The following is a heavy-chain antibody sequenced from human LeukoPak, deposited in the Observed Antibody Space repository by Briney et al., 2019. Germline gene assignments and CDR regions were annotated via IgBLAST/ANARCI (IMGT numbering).Heavy chain of an antibody. CDR1: GYTVSSNY. CDR2: IYSGGNT. V-gene: IGHV3-66*02. CDR3: ARGGYGSGSYGMGH. J-gene: IGHJ4*02. D-gene: IGHD3-10*01. Sequence: PGGSLRLSCAVSGYTVSSNYMNWVRQAPGKGLEWVSVIYSGGNTDYADSVKGRFTISRDNSKNTVYLQMNSLRAEDTAVYYCARGGYGSGSYGMGHWGQGTLVTVSS.